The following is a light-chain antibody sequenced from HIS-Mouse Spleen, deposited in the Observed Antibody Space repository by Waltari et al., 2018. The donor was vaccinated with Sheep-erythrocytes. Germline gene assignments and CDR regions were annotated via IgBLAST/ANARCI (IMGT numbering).Light chain of an antibody. J-gene: IGLJ2*01. CDR1: SSDVGGYNY. V-gene: IGLV2-14*01. Sequence: QSALTQPASVSGSPGQSITISCTGTSSDVGGYNYVSWYQQHPGKAPKLMIYEVSNRPAGVANSFSGSKSGNTASLTSSGLQAEDEADYYCSSYTSSSTPVVFGGGTKLTVL. CDR3: SSYTSSSTPVV. CDR2: EVS.